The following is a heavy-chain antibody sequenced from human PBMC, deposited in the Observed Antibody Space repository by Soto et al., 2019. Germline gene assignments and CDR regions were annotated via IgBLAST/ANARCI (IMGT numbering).Heavy chain of an antibody. D-gene: IGHD6-13*01. V-gene: IGHV3-23*01. CDR1: GFTFSSYA. Sequence: PGGSLSLSCAASGFTFSSYAMSWVRQAPGKGLEWVSAISGSGGSTYYADSVKGRFTISRDNSKNTLYLQMNSLRAEDTAVYYCATLPGIAAAGRYGMDVWGQGTTVTVS. CDR3: ATLPGIAAAGRYGMDV. J-gene: IGHJ6*02. CDR2: ISGSGGST.